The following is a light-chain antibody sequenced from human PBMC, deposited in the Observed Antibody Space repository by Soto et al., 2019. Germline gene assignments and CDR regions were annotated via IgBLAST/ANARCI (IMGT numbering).Light chain of an antibody. CDR3: QQSYSTPNT. CDR1: QSISSY. J-gene: IGKJ4*01. Sequence: DIQMTQSPSSLSASVGDRVTITCRASQSISSYLNWYQQKPGKAPKLLIYAASSLQSGVPSRFSGSGSGTGFTLTISSLQPEDFATYYCQQSYSTPNTFGGGTKVDIK. V-gene: IGKV1-39*01. CDR2: AAS.